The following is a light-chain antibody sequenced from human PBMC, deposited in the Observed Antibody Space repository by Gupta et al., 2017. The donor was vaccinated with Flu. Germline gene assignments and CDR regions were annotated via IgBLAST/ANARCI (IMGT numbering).Light chain of an antibody. CDR2: WAS. CDR1: QTVLYSPNNRNY. Sequence: SLGERANINGKSSQTVLYSPNNRNYLAWYQQQPGPPTKLLFDWASTRQSGVPGRCGGSGAGTDFMLTSRSLQAEDVAIYHCQQYWAIPWTFGQGTRVEIK. CDR3: QQYWAIPWT. J-gene: IGKJ1*01. V-gene: IGKV4-1*01.